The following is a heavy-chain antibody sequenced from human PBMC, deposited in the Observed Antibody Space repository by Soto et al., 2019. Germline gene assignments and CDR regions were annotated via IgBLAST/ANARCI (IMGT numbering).Heavy chain of an antibody. D-gene: IGHD6-13*01. CDR2: IDFDGRST. CDR1: GFTFSNYY. J-gene: IGHJ5*02. V-gene: IGHV3-74*01. CDR3: ARGGSTSWLRALDL. Sequence: EVQLVESGGGLVQPGGSLRLSCAVSGFTFSNYYMQWVRQGPGKGLVYVARIDFDGRSTVHADSVKGRFPISRDNAKNTLYLQMNSLGAEDTGVYYCARGGSTSWLRALDLWGQGTLVNVSS.